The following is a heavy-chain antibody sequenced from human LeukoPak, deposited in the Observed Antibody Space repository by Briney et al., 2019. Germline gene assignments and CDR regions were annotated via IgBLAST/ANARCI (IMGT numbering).Heavy chain of an antibody. CDR3: ARGGIPHYYYYMDV. CDR2: INPNSGGT. CDR1: GDTFTTYA. J-gene: IGHJ6*03. Sequence: ASVKVSCKASGDTFTTYAIIWVRQAPGQGLEWMGWINPNSGGTNYAQKFQGRVTMTRDTSISTAYMDLSSLRSDDTALYYCARGGIPHYYYYMDVWGKGTTVTVSS. D-gene: IGHD1-1*01. V-gene: IGHV1-2*02.